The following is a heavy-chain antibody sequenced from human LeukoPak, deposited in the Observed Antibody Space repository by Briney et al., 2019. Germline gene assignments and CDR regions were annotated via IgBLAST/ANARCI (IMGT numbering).Heavy chain of an antibody. CDR1: GGSISSGDYY. Sequence: SQTLSLTCTVSGGSISSGDYYWSWIRQPPGKGLEWIAYMYYSGSTNYNPSLKSRVTISVDTSKNQFSLKLSSVTAADTAVYYRARHPNSGYERYEFDYWGQGTLVTVSS. CDR2: MYYSGST. J-gene: IGHJ4*02. D-gene: IGHD5-12*01. CDR3: ARHPNSGYERYEFDY. V-gene: IGHV4-30-4*01.